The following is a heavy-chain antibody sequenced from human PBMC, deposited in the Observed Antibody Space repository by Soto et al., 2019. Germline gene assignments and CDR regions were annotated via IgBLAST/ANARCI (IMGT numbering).Heavy chain of an antibody. J-gene: IGHJ4*02. V-gene: IGHV3-43*01. CDR3: EKESGGAVY. CDR1: GFTFDDYI. CDR2: ISWDGSST. Sequence: EVQLVESGGVVVQPGGSLRLSCAASGFTFDDYIMHWVRQAPGKGLEWVSLISWDGSSTHYADSVKGRFTISRDNSKNSLYLQMNRLRTEDTAFYYCEKESGGAVYWGQGTLVTVSS. D-gene: IGHD2-21*01.